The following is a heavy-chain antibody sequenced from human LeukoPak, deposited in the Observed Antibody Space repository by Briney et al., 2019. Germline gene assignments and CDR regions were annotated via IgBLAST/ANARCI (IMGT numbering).Heavy chain of an antibody. CDR2: IYYSGST. V-gene: IGHV4-59*08. J-gene: IGHJ4*02. CDR1: GGSISGYY. CDR3: ARQWILWFGESPTPYFDY. Sequence: PSETLSLTCTVSGGSISGYYWSWIRQPPGKGLEWIGYIYYSGSTNYNPSLKSRVTISVDTSKNQFSLKLSSVTAADTAVYYCARQWILWFGESPTPYFDYWGQGTLVTVSS. D-gene: IGHD3-10*01.